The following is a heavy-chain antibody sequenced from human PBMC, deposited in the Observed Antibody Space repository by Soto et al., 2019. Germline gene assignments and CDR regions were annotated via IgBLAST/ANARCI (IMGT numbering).Heavy chain of an antibody. CDR1: GYTSTTHY. V-gene: IGHV1-46*01. J-gene: IGHJ1*01. CDR2: INRSGRGA. Sequence: QVQLLQSGPEVKKSGASVKLSCTASGYTSTTHYLQWVREAPGQGLQWMGLINRSGRGALYAQKFQFRVALTMDTSTRAVSLEMNSLRSVDSAVCYCATVESCGGDCYYFQDWGQGTVLTVSS. D-gene: IGHD2-21*01. CDR3: ATVESCGGDCYYFQD.